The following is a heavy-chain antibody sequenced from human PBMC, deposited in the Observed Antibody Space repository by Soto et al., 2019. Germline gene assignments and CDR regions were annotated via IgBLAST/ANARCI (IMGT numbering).Heavy chain of an antibody. CDR3: ARGQVSNFDY. Sequence: ASVKVSCKASGYTFTTYAMHWVRQAPGQGLEWMGWMNPNSGNTGYAQKFQGRVTMTRNTSISTAYMELSSLRSEDTAVYYCARGQVSNFDYWGQGTLVTVSS. D-gene: IGHD1-20*01. CDR1: GYTFTTYA. J-gene: IGHJ4*02. CDR2: MNPNSGNT. V-gene: IGHV1-8*02.